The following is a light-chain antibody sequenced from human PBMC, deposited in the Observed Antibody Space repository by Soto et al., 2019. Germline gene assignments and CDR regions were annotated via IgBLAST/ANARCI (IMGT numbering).Light chain of an antibody. CDR3: SSYTSSSTYV. J-gene: IGLJ1*01. V-gene: IGLV2-14*01. CDR1: SSDVGGYNY. Sequence: CVLTKPAYGNRSDVRAIGISCTGTSSDVGGYNYVSWYQQHPGKAPKLMVYDVSNRPSGVSNRFSGSKSGNTASLTISGLQAEDEADYYCSSYTSSSTYVFGTGTKVTVL. CDR2: DVS.